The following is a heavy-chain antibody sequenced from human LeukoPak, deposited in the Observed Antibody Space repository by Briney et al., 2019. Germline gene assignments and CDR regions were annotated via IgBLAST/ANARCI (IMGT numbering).Heavy chain of an antibody. V-gene: IGHV3-48*01. CDR2: INCRRRTI. J-gene: IGHJ4*02. CDR1: GFTFGTYS. D-gene: IGHD1-7*01. Sequence: GGSLTLSCAASGFTFGTYSWNWVRQSPGKGLEGVSYINCRRRTIFYPDPVKARFTIPRDNAKDSLFLQMNTLRAEATAVYSCASSMYNWNYYFDYWGQGTLVTVSS. CDR3: ASSMYNWNYYFDY.